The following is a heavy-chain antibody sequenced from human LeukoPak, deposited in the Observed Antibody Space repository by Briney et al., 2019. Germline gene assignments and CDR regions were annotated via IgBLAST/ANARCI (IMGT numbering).Heavy chain of an antibody. J-gene: IGHJ5*02. Sequence: ASVKVSCKASGYTFTGYYMHWVRQAPGQGLEWMGWINPNSGGTNYAQKFQGGVTMTRDTSISTAYMELSRLRSDDTAVYYCARDSSSWYLYWFDPWGQGTLVTVSS. CDR3: ARDSSSWYLYWFDP. CDR2: INPNSGGT. CDR1: GYTFTGYY. D-gene: IGHD6-13*01. V-gene: IGHV1-2*02.